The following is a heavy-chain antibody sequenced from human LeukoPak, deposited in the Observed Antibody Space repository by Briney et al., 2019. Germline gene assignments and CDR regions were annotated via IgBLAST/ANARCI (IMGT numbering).Heavy chain of an antibody. CDR3: ARGGYSYGYAWFDP. J-gene: IGHJ5*02. D-gene: IGHD5-18*01. Sequence: SETLSLTCTVSGGSISSSSYYWGWIRPPPGKGLEWIGSIYYSGSTYYNPSLKSRVTISVDTSKNQFSLKLSSVTAADTAVYYCARGGYSYGYAWFDPWGQGTLVTVSS. CDR1: GGSISSSSYY. CDR2: IYYSGST. V-gene: IGHV4-39*01.